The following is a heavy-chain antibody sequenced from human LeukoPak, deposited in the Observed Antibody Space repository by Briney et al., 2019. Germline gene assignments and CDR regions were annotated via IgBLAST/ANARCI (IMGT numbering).Heavy chain of an antibody. CDR3: ARGGSVVVVPAAHNLDY. Sequence: GGSLRLSCAASGFTFSSYAMHWVRRAPGKGLEYVSAISSNGGSTYYANSVKGRFTISRDNSKNTLYLQMGSLRAEDMAVHYCARGGSVVVVPAAHNLDYWGQGTLVTVSS. J-gene: IGHJ4*02. D-gene: IGHD2-2*01. CDR1: GFTFSSYA. V-gene: IGHV3-64*01. CDR2: ISSNGGST.